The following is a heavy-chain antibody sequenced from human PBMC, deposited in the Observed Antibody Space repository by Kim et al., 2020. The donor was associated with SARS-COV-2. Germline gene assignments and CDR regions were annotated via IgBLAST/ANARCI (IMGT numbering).Heavy chain of an antibody. J-gene: IGHJ4*02. V-gene: IGHV4-34*01. Sequence: SETLSLTCAVYGGSFSGYQWSWIRQSPGKGLEWIGQINDSGSTNYNPFLKSRVTISVDTSKNQFSLKLTSVTAADTAVYYCARGVPGYWVQGTLVTVSS. CDR2: INDSGST. CDR3: ARGVPGY. CDR1: GGSFSGYQ.